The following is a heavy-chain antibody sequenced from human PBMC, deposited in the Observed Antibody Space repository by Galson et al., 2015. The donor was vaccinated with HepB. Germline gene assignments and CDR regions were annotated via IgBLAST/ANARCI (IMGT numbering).Heavy chain of an antibody. V-gene: IGHV3-53*01. D-gene: IGHD3-16*01. J-gene: IGHJ4*02. Sequence: SLRLSCAASGFSVNDNNMCWVRQAPGKGLEWVSVVHGNGDIYYADSVKGRFSTSRDIRMNTLSLHMKGLRAEDTAMYYCASFGGSYIGGWGQGTLVTVSS. CDR2: VHGNGDI. CDR1: GFSVNDNN. CDR3: ASFGGSYIGG.